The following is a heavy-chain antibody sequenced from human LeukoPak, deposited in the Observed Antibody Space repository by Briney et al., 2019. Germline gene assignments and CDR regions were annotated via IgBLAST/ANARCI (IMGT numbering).Heavy chain of an antibody. Sequence: GASVKVSCKASGYTFTGYYMHWVRQAPGQGLDWMGWINPNSGGTNYAQKFQGRVTMTRDTSISTAYMELSRLRSDDTAVYYCARLYSGYDYLDYWGQGTLVSVSS. V-gene: IGHV1-2*02. CDR1: GYTFTGYY. CDR2: INPNSGGT. J-gene: IGHJ4*02. D-gene: IGHD5-12*01. CDR3: ARLYSGYDYLDY.